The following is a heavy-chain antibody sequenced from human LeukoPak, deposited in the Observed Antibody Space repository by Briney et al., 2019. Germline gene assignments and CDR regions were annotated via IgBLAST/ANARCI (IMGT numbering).Heavy chain of an antibody. V-gene: IGHV4-34*01. CDR2: INHSGST. CDR3: ASLPVVTAPRGVDY. CDR1: GGSFSGYY. J-gene: IGHJ4*02. D-gene: IGHD2-21*02. Sequence: KPSETLSLTCAVYGGSFSGYYWSWIRQPPGKGLEWIGEINHSGSTNYNPSLKSRVTISVDTSKNQFSLKLSSVTAADTAVYYCASLPVVTAPRGVDYWGQGTPVPVSS.